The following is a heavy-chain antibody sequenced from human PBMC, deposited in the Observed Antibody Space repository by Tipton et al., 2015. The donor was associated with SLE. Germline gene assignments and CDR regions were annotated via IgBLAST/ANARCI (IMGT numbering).Heavy chain of an antibody. CDR2: IFYSGGT. Sequence: TLSLTCTVSGGSISDYYWTWIRQPPGKGLEWIGYIFYSGGTNYNPSLKSRVTISVDTSKNQFSLRLRSLTAADTAVYYCAKVINDWNYEWGPGTLVTVSS. J-gene: IGHJ1*01. D-gene: IGHD1-7*01. CDR1: GGSISDYY. CDR3: AKVINDWNYE. V-gene: IGHV4-59*01.